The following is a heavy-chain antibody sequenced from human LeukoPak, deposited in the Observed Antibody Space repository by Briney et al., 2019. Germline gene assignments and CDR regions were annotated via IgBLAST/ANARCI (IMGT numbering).Heavy chain of an antibody. J-gene: IGHJ6*03. CDR2: IHNDGTQG. CDR3: AKEGDEFRGYLDV. V-gene: IGHV3-33*06. CDR1: GFTFSRLG. Sequence: PGRSLTLSCAASGFTFSRLGMQWVRQAPGKGLEWVAVIHNDGTQGQYADSVKGRFTISKDNSQNTLYLQMNNLRDDDTAVYYCAKEGDEFRGYLDVWGKGTTVTVS. D-gene: IGHD3-16*01.